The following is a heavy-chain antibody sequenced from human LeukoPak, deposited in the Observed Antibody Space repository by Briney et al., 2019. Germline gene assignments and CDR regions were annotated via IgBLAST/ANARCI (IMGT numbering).Heavy chain of an antibody. V-gene: IGHV3-23*01. J-gene: IGHJ4*02. D-gene: IGHD2-2*02. CDR3: AKPLEGGRYCSSTSCYTSGY. CDR2: ISGSGGST. Sequence: PGGSLRLSCAASGFTFSSYAMTWVRQAPGKGLEWVSAISGSGGSTYYADSVKGRFTISRDNSKNTLYLQMNSLRAEDTAVYYCAKPLEGGRYCSSTSCYTSGYWGQGTLVTVSS. CDR1: GFTFSSYA.